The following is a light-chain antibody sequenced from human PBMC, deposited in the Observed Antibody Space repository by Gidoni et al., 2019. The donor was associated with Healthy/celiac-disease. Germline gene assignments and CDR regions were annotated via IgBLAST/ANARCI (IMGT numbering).Light chain of an antibody. CDR2: WAS. V-gene: IGKV4-1*01. CDR3: QQYYSTPLFT. Sequence: DIVMTQSPDSLAVSLGERATINCKSSQSVLYSSNNKNYLAWYQQKPGQPPKLLIYWASTRESGVPDRCSGSGSGTDFTLTIRSLQAEDVAVYYCQQYYSTPLFTFGPGTKVDIK. CDR1: QSVLYSSNNKNY. J-gene: IGKJ3*01.